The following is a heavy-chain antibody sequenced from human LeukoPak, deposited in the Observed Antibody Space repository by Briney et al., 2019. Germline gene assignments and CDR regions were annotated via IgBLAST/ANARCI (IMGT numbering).Heavy chain of an antibody. CDR3: ARGDYGDYLTSFDY. Sequence: SETLSLTCAVSGGSISSSNWWSWVRQPPGKGLEWIGEIYHSGSTNYNPSLKSRVTISVDKSKNQFSLKLSSVTAADTAVYYCARGDYGDYLTSFDYWGQGTLVTVSS. J-gene: IGHJ4*02. CDR2: IYHSGST. D-gene: IGHD4-17*01. CDR1: GGSISSSNW. V-gene: IGHV4-4*02.